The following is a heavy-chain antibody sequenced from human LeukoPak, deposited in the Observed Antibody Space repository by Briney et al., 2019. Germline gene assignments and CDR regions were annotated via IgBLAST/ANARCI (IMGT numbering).Heavy chain of an antibody. V-gene: IGHV4-34*01. CDR1: GGSFSGYY. CDR2: INHSGST. CDR3: ARAPRRYGSGSTHRYYYYGMDV. J-gene: IGHJ6*04. D-gene: IGHD3-10*01. Sequence: SETPSLTCAVYGGSFSGYYWSWIRQPPGKGLEWIGEINHSGSTNYNPSLKSRVTISVDTSKDQFSLKLSSVTAADTAVYYCARAPRRYGSGSTHRYYYYGMDVWGKGTTVTVSS.